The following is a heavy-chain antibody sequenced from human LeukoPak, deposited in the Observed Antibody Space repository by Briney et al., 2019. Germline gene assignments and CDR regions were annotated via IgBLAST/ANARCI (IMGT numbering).Heavy chain of an antibody. D-gene: IGHD3-22*01. J-gene: IGHJ5*02. CDR3: ASDSSGYFGP. CDR2: ISNTGSAK. CDR1: GFTFSDYY. Sequence: PGGSLRLSCAASGFTFSDYYMNWLRQAPGRGLEWVSYISNTGSAKYYADSVKGRFTISRDNAKNSVYLEMNSLRAEDTAVYYCASDSSGYFGPWGQGTLVTVSS. V-gene: IGHV3-11*01.